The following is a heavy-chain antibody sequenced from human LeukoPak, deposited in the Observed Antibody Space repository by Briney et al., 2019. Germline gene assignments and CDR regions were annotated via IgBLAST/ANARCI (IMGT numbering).Heavy chain of an antibody. CDR1: GYTFTGYY. J-gene: IGHJ4*02. D-gene: IGHD6-6*01. CDR3: ARVHSSSSGFDY. Sequence: ASVKVSCKASGYTFTGYYMHWVRQAPGQGLEWMGRINPNSGGTNYAQKFQGRVTMTRDTSISTAYMELSRLRSDDTAVYYCARVHSSSSGFDYWGQGTLVTVPS. V-gene: IGHV1-2*06. CDR2: INPNSGGT.